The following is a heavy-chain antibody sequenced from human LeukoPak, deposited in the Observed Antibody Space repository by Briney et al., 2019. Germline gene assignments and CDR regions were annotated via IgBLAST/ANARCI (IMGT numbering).Heavy chain of an antibody. CDR1: GASISSSSYY. V-gene: IGHV4-39*01. CDR2: IYYTGNT. D-gene: IGHD1-7*01. Sequence: SSETLSPTCPVSGASISSSSYYWGWIRQPPGKGLEWIGNIYYTGNTYYNPSLTSRVTISVDTSKNQFSLKLTSVTAADTAVYYCARLVTAGNTCRWFDSWGQGALVTVSS. J-gene: IGHJ5*01. CDR3: ARLVTAGNTCRWFDS.